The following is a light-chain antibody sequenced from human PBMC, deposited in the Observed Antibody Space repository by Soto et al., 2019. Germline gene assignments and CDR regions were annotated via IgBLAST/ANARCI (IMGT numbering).Light chain of an antibody. Sequence: DIQMTQSPSSLSASVGDSVTITCRASQSISNYVNWYQHKLGKAPTLLIYAASVLQSGAPSKFSGSGSGTDVTLTITSLQPEEFAVYYCHQTYSFPPTFGQGTKLDI. J-gene: IGKJ2*01. CDR2: AAS. V-gene: IGKV1-39*01. CDR3: HQTYSFPPT. CDR1: QSISNY.